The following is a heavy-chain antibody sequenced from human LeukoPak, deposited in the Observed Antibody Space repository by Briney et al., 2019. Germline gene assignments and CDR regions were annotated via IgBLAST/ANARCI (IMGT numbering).Heavy chain of an antibody. CDR3: ARGVPYDSWSGPHYSDY. CDR1: RFTLSTYW. CDR2: IKQDGSQE. V-gene: IGHV3-7*01. Sequence: GGSLRLSCAASRFTLSTYWMSWVRQAPGKGLEWVAHIKQDGSQEYYVDSVKGRFTISRDSAKNSLYPQMNSLRAEDTAVYYCARGVPYDSWSGPHYSDYWGQGTLVTVSS. J-gene: IGHJ4*02. D-gene: IGHD3-3*01.